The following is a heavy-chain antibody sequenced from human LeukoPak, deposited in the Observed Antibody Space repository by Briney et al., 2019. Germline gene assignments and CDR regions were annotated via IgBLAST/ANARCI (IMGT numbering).Heavy chain of an antibody. D-gene: IGHD2-15*01. Sequence: GGSLRLSCAASGFTFSSYAMSWVRQAPGKGLEWVSAISGSGGSTYYADSVKGRFTISRDNSKNTLYLQMNSLRAEDTAVYYCARDLGYCSGGRCTGGGYWGQGTLVTVSS. V-gene: IGHV3-23*01. CDR3: ARDLGYCSGGRCTGGGY. J-gene: IGHJ4*02. CDR2: ISGSGGST. CDR1: GFTFSSYA.